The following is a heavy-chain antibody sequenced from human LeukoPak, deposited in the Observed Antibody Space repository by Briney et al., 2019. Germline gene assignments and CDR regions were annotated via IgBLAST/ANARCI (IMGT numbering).Heavy chain of an antibody. Sequence: ASVKVSCKASGYTFTGYYMHWVRQAPGQGLEWMGWINPNSGGTNYAQKFQGRVTITRDTSISTAYMELSRLRSDDTAVYYCARERAAAGTVFSDAFDIWGQGTMVAVSS. D-gene: IGHD6-13*01. CDR2: INPNSGGT. CDR3: ARERAAAGTVFSDAFDI. V-gene: IGHV1-2*02. CDR1: GYTFTGYY. J-gene: IGHJ3*02.